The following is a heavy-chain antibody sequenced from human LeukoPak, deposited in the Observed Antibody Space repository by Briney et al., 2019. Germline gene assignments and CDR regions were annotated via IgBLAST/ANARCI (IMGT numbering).Heavy chain of an antibody. CDR1: GASISSSSYY. J-gene: IGHJ4*02. D-gene: IGHD1-1*01. CDR3: ASGDNDPLFDY. V-gene: IGHV4-39*07. Sequence: SETLSLTCSVSGASISSSSYYWGWIRQSPGKGLEWIGIIFYSGSADYNPSLKSRVSISLDTSRNQFSLKLSSVTAADTAVYYCASGDNDPLFDYWGQGTLVTVSS. CDR2: IFYSGSA.